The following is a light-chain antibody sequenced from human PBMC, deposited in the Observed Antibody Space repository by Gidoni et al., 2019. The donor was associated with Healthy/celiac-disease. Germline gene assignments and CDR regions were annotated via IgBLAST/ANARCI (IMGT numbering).Light chain of an antibody. CDR2: KAS. J-gene: IGKJ1*01. V-gene: IGKV1-5*03. Sequence: DIQMTQSPSTLSASVGDRVTITCRASQSISSWLAWYQQKPGKAPKLLIYKASSLESGVPSRFIGSGSGTEFTLTIRSLQPDDFATYYCQQYNSYSGTFGQGTKVEIK. CDR1: QSISSW. CDR3: QQYNSYSGT.